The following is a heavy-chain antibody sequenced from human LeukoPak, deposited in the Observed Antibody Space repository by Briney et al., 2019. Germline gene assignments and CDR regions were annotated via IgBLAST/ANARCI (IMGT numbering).Heavy chain of an antibody. J-gene: IGHJ6*03. CDR3: ARYSSSWSNYYYYYMDV. D-gene: IGHD6-13*01. V-gene: IGHV4-34*01. Sequence: SETLSLTCAVYGGSFSGYFWSWIRQPPGKGLEWIGEINHSGRTNYNPSLKSRVTISVDTSKTQFSLKLSSVTAADTAVYYCARYSSSWSNYYYYYMDVWGKGTTVTVSS. CDR1: GGSFSGYF. CDR2: INHSGRT.